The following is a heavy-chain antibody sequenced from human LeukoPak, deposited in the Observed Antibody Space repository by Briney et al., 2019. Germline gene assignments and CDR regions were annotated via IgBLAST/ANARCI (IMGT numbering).Heavy chain of an antibody. Sequence: GGSLRLSCAASGFTFSTSWMHWVRQAPGKGLVWVSRIKSDGSTTTYADSVKGRFTISRDNAKNTLFLQMNSLRAEDTAVYYCASGSFCTNGVCYKGFHYWGQGTLVSVSS. CDR3: ASGSFCTNGVCYKGFHY. V-gene: IGHV3-74*01. CDR2: IKSDGSTT. D-gene: IGHD2-8*01. CDR1: GFTFSTSW. J-gene: IGHJ4*02.